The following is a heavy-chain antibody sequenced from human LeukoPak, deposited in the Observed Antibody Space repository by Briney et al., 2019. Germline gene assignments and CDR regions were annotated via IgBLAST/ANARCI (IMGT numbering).Heavy chain of an antibody. Sequence: ASVKVSCKASGYTFTSYGISWVRQAPGQGLEWMGWISAYNGNTNYAQKLQGRVTMTTDTSTSTAYMELRSLRSDDTAAYYCASDVYYDILTGDYYYYMDVWGKGTTVTVSS. D-gene: IGHD3-9*01. V-gene: IGHV1-18*01. CDR2: ISAYNGNT. CDR3: ASDVYYDILTGDYYYYMDV. J-gene: IGHJ6*03. CDR1: GYTFTSYG.